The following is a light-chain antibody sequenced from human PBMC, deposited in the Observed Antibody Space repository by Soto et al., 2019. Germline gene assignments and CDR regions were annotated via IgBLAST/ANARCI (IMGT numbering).Light chain of an antibody. CDR1: QSVSSSY. CDR3: QQYVSSPPDT. CDR2: GAS. Sequence: EIVLTQSPGTLSLSPGERATLSCSASQSVSSSYLAWYQQKPGQAPRLLNDGASSRATGIPDRFSGRGYGTDFTVNIHRLEREDFGVYHCQQYVSSPPDTVGGGNKVEIK. V-gene: IGKV3-20*01. J-gene: IGKJ4*01.